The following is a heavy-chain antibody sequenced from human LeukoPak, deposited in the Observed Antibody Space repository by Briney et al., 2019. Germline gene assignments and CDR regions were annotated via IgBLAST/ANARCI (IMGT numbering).Heavy chain of an antibody. J-gene: IGHJ5*02. V-gene: IGHV5-51*01. D-gene: IGHD6-13*01. Sequence: PGESLKISCKGSGNSFTNYWIARVRQMPGKGLEWMGIIYPGDSDTRYSPSFQGQVTISADKSISTAYLQWSSLKASGTAIYYCAMSIGAPGYNWFDPWGQGTLVTVSS. CDR1: GNSFTNYW. CDR3: AMSIGAPGYNWFDP. CDR2: IYPGDSDT.